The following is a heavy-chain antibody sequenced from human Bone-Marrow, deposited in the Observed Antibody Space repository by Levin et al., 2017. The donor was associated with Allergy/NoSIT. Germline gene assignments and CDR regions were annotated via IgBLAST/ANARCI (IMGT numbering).Heavy chain of an antibody. Sequence: GGSLRLSCAASGFTFSSYAMSWVRQAPGKGLEWVSAISGSGGSTYYADFVKGRITISRDNSKNTMFLQMNSLRAEDTAIYYCAKGFGYCGGDCLSGPGVDYWGQGTLVTVSS. CDR2: ISGSGGST. D-gene: IGHD2-21*01. J-gene: IGHJ4*02. CDR1: GFTFSSYA. CDR3: AKGFGYCGGDCLSGPGVDY. V-gene: IGHV3-23*01.